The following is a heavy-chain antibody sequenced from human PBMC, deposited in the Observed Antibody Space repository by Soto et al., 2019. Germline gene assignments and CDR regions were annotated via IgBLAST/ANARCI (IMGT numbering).Heavy chain of an antibody. CDR1: GGSISSGGYY. Sequence: LSLTCTVSGGSISSGGYYWSWIRQHPGKGLEWIGYIYYSGSTYYNPSLKSRVTISVDTSKNQFSLKLSSVTAADTAVYYCASAYCSSTSCYRTHYFDYWGQGTLVTVSS. V-gene: IGHV4-31*03. D-gene: IGHD2-2*02. J-gene: IGHJ4*02. CDR3: ASAYCSSTSCYRTHYFDY. CDR2: IYYSGST.